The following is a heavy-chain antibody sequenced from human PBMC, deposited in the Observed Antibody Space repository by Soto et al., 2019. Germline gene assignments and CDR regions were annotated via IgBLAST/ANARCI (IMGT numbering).Heavy chain of an antibody. D-gene: IGHD2-21*01. V-gene: IGHV4-31*03. CDR2: IYATGAV. Sequence: SETLSLTCTVSGAALNSGNYYWSWIRQVPGKGLEWIGHIYATGAVDYNPSLRDRITISQDTSERQFSLNLRLVTAADTAVYYCARLRIATNNYKWFDPWGQGTLVTVSS. J-gene: IGHJ5*02. CDR1: GAALNSGNYY. CDR3: ARLRIATNNYKWFDP.